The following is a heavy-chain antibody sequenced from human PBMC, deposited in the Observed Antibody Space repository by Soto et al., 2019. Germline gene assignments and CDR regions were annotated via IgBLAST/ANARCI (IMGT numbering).Heavy chain of an antibody. J-gene: IGHJ5*02. CDR2: INAGNGNT. CDR1: GYTFTSYA. CDR3: ASQRVYDFWSGFGFDP. D-gene: IGHD3-3*01. V-gene: IGHV1-3*01. Sequence: ASVKVSCKASGYTFTSYAMHWVRQAPGQRLEWMGWINAGNGNTKYSQKFQGRVTITRDTSASTAYMELSSLRSEDTAVYYCASQRVYDFWSGFGFDPWGQGTLVTVSS.